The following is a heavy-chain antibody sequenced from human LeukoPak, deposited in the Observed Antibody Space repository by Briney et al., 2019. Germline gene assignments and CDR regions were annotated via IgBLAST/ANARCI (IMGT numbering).Heavy chain of an antibody. D-gene: IGHD3-10*01. J-gene: IGHJ4*02. CDR1: GGTFSSYA. CDR3: ARGHGFGELIDY. Sequence: GASVKVSCKASGGTFSSYAISWVRQATGQGLEWMGWLNPNSGNTGYAQKFQGRVTMTRNTSISTAYMELSSLRSEDTAVYYCARGHGFGELIDYWGQGALVTVSS. CDR2: LNPNSGNT. V-gene: IGHV1-8*02.